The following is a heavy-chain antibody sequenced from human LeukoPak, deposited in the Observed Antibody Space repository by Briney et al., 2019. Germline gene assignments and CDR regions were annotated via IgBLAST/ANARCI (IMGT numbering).Heavy chain of an antibody. CDR1: GFTFTSSA. D-gene: IGHD6-19*01. CDR3: AADRGSGWYRVGMFDY. Sequence: ASVKVSCKASGFTFTSSAMQWVRQARGQRLEWIGWIVVGSGNTNCAQKFQERVTITRDMSTSTAYMELSSLRSEDTAVYYCAADRGSGWYRVGMFDYWGQGTLVTVSS. J-gene: IGHJ4*02. CDR2: IVVGSGNT. V-gene: IGHV1-58*02.